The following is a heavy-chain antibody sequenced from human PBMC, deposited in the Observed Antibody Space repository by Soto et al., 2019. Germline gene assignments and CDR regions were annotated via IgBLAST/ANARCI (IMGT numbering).Heavy chain of an antibody. J-gene: IGHJ4*02. CDR3: AREAAAGTFFDY. CDR1: GFTFSSYG. CDR2: IWYDGSNK. D-gene: IGHD6-13*01. V-gene: IGHV3-33*01. Sequence: GGSLRLSCAASGFTFSSYGMHWVRQAPGKGLEWVAVIWYDGSNKYYADSVKGRFTIPRDNSKNTLYLQMNSLRAEDTAVYYCAREAAAGTFFDYWGQGTLVTVSS.